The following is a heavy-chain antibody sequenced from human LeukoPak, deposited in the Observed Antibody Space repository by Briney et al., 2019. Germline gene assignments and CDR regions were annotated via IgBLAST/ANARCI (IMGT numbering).Heavy chain of an antibody. CDR3: TGETYYFDY. J-gene: IGHJ4*02. CDR2: ISGSGGTT. V-gene: IGHV3-23*01. D-gene: IGHD1-1*01. Sequence: GGSLRLSCAASGFTFSSYCMSWVCQAPGKGLEWVSGISGSGGTTYYADSVKGRFTISRDNSKNTLYLQMNSLRAEDTALYYCTGETYYFDYWGQGTLVTVSS. CDR1: GFTFSSYC.